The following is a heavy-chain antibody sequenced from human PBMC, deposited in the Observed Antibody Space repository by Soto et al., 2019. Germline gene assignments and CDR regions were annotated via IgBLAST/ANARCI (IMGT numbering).Heavy chain of an antibody. Sequence: QVHLVQSGAEVKKPGASVKVSCKASGYTFTSYGITWVRQAPGQGLEWMGWISAHNGNTDYAQKLQGRVIVTRDTSTSTASMELRSLRADDTAVYYGARGGYGDYGGQGALVTVSS. V-gene: IGHV1-18*01. D-gene: IGHD1-1*01. CDR2: ISAHNGNT. J-gene: IGHJ4*02. CDR1: GYTFTSYG. CDR3: ARGGYGDY.